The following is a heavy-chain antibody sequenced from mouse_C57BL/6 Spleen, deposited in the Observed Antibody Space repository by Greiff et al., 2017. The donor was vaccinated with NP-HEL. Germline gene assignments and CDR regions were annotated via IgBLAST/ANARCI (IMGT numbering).Heavy chain of an antibody. J-gene: IGHJ1*03. V-gene: IGHV1-4*01. D-gene: IGHD1-1*01. CDR3: ARGITTVVASDFDV. Sequence: QVTLKVSGAELARPGASVKMSCKASGYTFTSYTMHWVKQRPGQGLEWIGYINPSSGYTKYNQKFKDKATLTADKSSSTAYMQLSSLTSEDSAVYYCARGITTVVASDFDVWGTGTTVTVSS. CDR2: INPSSGYT. CDR1: GYTFTSYT.